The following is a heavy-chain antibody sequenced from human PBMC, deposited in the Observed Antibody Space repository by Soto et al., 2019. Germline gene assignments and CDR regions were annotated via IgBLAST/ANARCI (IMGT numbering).Heavy chain of an antibody. J-gene: IGHJ4*02. CDR1: GASISYGGFS. CDR2: ISHLEDT. V-gene: IGHV4-30-2*06. D-gene: IGHD5-12*01. Sequence: PSETLSLTCTVSGASISYGGFSWSWIRQSPGKGLEWIGYISHLEDTYLHPSFKSRLTMSIDRSRNQFSLNLSSVTAADRAVYYCVRGGGYDPFDYWGQGVLVTVSS. CDR3: VRGGGYDPFDY.